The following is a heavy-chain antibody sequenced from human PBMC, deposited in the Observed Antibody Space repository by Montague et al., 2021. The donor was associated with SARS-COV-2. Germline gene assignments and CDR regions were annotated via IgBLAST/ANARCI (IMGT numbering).Heavy chain of an antibody. Sequence: SETLSLTCAVYVGSFSGYYWSWIRQSPGKGLEWIGEINHTGSTKYNPSLKSRVTISVDTSKNQFSLKLSSVSAADTAVYYCARADYGGNGYWYFDLWGRGTLVTVS. CDR3: ARADYGGNGYWYFDL. V-gene: IGHV4-34*01. CDR1: VGSFSGYY. D-gene: IGHD4-23*01. J-gene: IGHJ2*01. CDR2: INHTGST.